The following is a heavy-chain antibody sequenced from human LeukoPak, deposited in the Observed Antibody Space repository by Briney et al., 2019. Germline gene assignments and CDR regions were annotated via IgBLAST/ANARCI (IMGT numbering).Heavy chain of an antibody. Sequence: GASVKVSCKAPGYTFTSYYMHWVRQATGQGLEWMGIINPSGGSTSYAQKFQGRVTMTRDTSTSTVYMELSSLRSEDTAVYYCARGDMTTDFDYWGQGTLVTVSS. CDR2: INPSGGST. CDR1: GYTFTSYY. V-gene: IGHV1-46*01. J-gene: IGHJ4*02. CDR3: ARGDMTTDFDY. D-gene: IGHD4-17*01.